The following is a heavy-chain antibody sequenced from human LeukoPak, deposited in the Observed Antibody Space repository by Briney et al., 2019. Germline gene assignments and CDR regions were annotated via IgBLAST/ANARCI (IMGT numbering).Heavy chain of an antibody. D-gene: IGHD5-18*01. V-gene: IGHV3-23*01. CDR1: GFTFSSYI. J-gene: IGHJ4*02. Sequence: PGGSLRLSCAASGFTFSSYIMTWVRQAQGKGLEWVSAISGSGGTTYYADSVKGRFTISRDNSKNSLYLQMNSLRAEDTAVYYCAKGLRGYTYGCPDYWGQGTLVTVSS. CDR2: ISGSGGTT. CDR3: AKGLRGYTYGCPDY.